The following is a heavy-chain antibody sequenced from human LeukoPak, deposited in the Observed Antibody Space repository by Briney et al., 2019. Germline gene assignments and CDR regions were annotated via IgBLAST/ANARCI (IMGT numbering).Heavy chain of an antibody. CDR1: GGSISSYY. CDR3: ARDFAVTTAYYYGVDV. V-gene: IGHV4-59*01. J-gene: IGHJ6*02. D-gene: IGHD4-17*01. CDR2: IYYSGTT. Sequence: SETLSLPCTVSGGSISSYYWSWIRQPPGKGLVWIGYIYYSGTTDYNPSLRSRVTISVDTPKNQFSLKLSSVTAADTAVYYCARDFAVTTAYYYGVDVWGQGITVTVSS.